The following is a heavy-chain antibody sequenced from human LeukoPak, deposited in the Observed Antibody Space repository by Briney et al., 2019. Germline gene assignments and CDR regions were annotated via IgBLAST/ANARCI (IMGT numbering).Heavy chain of an antibody. CDR1: GFTFSSYA. Sequence: TGGSLRLSCAASGFTFSSYAMSWVRQAPGKGLEWVSAISGSGGSTYYADSVKGRFTISRDNSKNTLYLQMNSLRAEDTAVYYCAKWPLVGATVPYYFDYWGQGTLVTVSS. CDR2: ISGSGGST. V-gene: IGHV3-23*01. J-gene: IGHJ4*02. D-gene: IGHD1-26*01. CDR3: AKWPLVGATVPYYFDY.